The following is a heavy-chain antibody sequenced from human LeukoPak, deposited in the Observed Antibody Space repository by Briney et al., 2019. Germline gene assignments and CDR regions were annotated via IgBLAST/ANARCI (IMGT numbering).Heavy chain of an antibody. D-gene: IGHD3-10*01. CDR1: GFTFSSYS. V-gene: IGHV3-21*01. CDR3: ARESYYGSGSHGYFDY. J-gene: IGHJ4*02. Sequence: GGSLRLSCAAPGFTFSSYSMNWVRQAPGKGLEWVSSISSSSSYIYYADSVKGRFTISRDNAKNSLYLQMNSLRAEDTAVYYCARESYYGSGSHGYFDYWGQGTLVTVSS. CDR2: ISSSSSYI.